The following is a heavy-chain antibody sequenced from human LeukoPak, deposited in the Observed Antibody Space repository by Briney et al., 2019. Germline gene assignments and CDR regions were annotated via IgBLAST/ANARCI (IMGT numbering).Heavy chain of an antibody. D-gene: IGHD6-13*01. Sequence: PSETLSLTCTVSGGSISSGSYYWSWIRQPAGKGLEWIGRTYTSGSTNYNPSLKSRVTISVDTSKNQFSLKLSSVAAADTAVYYCARTGYSSSWYPAWGQGTLVTVSS. CDR1: GGSISSGSYY. CDR3: ARTGYSSSWYPA. J-gene: IGHJ4*02. V-gene: IGHV4-61*02. CDR2: TYTSGST.